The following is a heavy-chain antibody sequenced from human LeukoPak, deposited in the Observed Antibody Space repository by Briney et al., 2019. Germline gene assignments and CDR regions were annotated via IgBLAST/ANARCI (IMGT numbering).Heavy chain of an antibody. CDR3: GRGGRQDIVVVLDAFDI. CDR2: INPNSGGT. J-gene: IGHJ3*02. D-gene: IGHD2-2*01. CDR1: GYTFTGYY. Sequence: GASVRVSCKASGYTFTGYYMHWVRQAPGQGLEWMGWINPNSGGTNYTQKFQGWVTMTRDTSISTAYMELSRLRSDDTAVYYCGRGGRQDIVVVLDAFDIWGKGTMVTVSS. V-gene: IGHV1-2*04.